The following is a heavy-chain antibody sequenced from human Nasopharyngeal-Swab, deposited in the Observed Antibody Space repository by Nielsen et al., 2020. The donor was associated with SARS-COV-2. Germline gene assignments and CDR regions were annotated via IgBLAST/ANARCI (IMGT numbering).Heavy chain of an antibody. CDR1: EFTFRDYW. CDR2: IKQDGSEK. Sequence: GKSLKISCVASEFTFRDYWMSWVRQAPAKGLEWVASIKQDGSEKNYVDSVKGRFTISRDNAKNSLFLQMDSLRTEDTAFYYCARVGGRTSPMGSWGQGTLVTVSS. CDR3: ARVGGRTSPMGS. V-gene: IGHV3-7*01. D-gene: IGHD3-10*01. J-gene: IGHJ4*02.